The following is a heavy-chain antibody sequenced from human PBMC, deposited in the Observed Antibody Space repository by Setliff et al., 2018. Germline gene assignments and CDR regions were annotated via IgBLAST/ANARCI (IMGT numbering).Heavy chain of an antibody. D-gene: IGHD1-1*01. Sequence: SETLSLTCKVSGDSMNSGVYYWAWIRQPPGKGLEWIGRIYSGGTTYYNSSLKSRVTISLDTSTSQFSLRLNSVTAADTAVYYCARTGTYRYFDYWGRGTLVTVSS. V-gene: IGHV4-39*01. CDR2: IYSGGTT. J-gene: IGHJ4*02. CDR1: GDSMNSGVYY. CDR3: ARTGTYRYFDY.